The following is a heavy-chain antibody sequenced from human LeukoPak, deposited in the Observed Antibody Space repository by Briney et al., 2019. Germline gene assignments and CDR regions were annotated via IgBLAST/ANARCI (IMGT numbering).Heavy chain of an antibody. Sequence: ASVKVSCKASGYTFTSYYMHWVRQAPGEGLEWMGIINPSGGSTNYAQKFQGRVTMTRDTSTSTVYMELSSLRSDDTAVYYCGRGPRITLIRGGQWYFYMDVWGKGTTVTVSS. J-gene: IGHJ6*03. CDR2: INPSGGST. V-gene: IGHV1-46*01. CDR3: GRGPRITLIRGGQWYFYMDV. D-gene: IGHD3-10*01. CDR1: GYTFTSYY.